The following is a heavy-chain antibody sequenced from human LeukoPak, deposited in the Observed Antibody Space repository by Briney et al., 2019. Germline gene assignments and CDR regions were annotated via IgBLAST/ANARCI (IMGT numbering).Heavy chain of an antibody. V-gene: IGHV3-73*01. CDR2: IRSKANSYAT. J-gene: IGHJ4*02. Sequence: AGGSLRLSCAASGFTFSGSAMHWVRQASGKGLEWVGRIRSKANSYATAYAASVKGRFTISRDDSKNTAYLQMNSLKTEDTAAYYCTRRENDFWSGYDNPFFDYWGQGTLVTVSS. CDR3: TRRENDFWSGYDNPFFDY. CDR1: GFTFSGSA. D-gene: IGHD3-3*01.